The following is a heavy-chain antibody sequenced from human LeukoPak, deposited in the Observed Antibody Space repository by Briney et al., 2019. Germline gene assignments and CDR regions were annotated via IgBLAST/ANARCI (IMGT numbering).Heavy chain of an antibody. Sequence: GGSLRLSCAASGFTFSSYWMNWVRQAPGKGLEWVANIKQDGSEKNYVDSVKGRFTISRDNAKNSLFLQMNSLRAEDTAVYYCAGGTTYITDDWGQGTLVTVSS. D-gene: IGHD2/OR15-2a*01. CDR1: GFTFSSYW. V-gene: IGHV3-7*01. J-gene: IGHJ4*02. CDR2: IKQDGSEK. CDR3: AGGTTYITDD.